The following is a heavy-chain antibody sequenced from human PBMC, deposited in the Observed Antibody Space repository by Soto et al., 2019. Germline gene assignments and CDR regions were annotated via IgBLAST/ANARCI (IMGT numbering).Heavy chain of an antibody. CDR2: FSGYDGPT. CDR3: ARSIAVAGLDS. CDR1: GFSIRTYG. V-gene: IGHV3-23*01. J-gene: IGHJ4*02. Sequence: EVQLLGSGGGLVQPGGSLRLSCAASGFSIRTYGVTWVRQAPGKGLEWVSGFSGYDGPTHYSDSVKGRFTISRDNSNNTVYLQMNSLRAEDTALYYCARSIAVAGLDSWGPGTLVTVSS. D-gene: IGHD6-19*01.